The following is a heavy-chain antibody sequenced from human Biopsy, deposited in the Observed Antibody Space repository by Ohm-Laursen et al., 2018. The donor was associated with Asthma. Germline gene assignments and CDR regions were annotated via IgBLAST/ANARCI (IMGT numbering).Heavy chain of an antibody. D-gene: IGHD3-16*01. CDR1: GGSISSGAYY. J-gene: IGHJ4*02. CDR3: TRRGGVRRYFDY. V-gene: IGHV4-30-4*01. Sequence: TLSLTCTVSGGSISSGAYYWSWVRQPPGKGLEWIGYIYYIGSTYYNPSLKSRVAISLDTSKNQFSLKLSSVTAAYTAVYFCTRRGGVRRYFDYWGQGTLVTVSS. CDR2: IYYIGST.